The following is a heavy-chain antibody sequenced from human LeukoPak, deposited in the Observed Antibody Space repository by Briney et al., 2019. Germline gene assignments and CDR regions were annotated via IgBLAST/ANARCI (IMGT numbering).Heavy chain of an antibody. CDR1: GFTVSSNF. Sequence: PGGSLGLSCAASGFTVSSNFMSWVRQAPGKGLEWVSVIYGGGSTYYADSVKGRFTISRDNSKNTLYLQMNSLRAEDTAVYYCARGHGSAYYYGSGNYFDYWGQGTLVTVSS. CDR3: ARGHGSAYYYGSGNYFDY. D-gene: IGHD3-10*01. CDR2: IYGGGST. V-gene: IGHV3-53*01. J-gene: IGHJ4*02.